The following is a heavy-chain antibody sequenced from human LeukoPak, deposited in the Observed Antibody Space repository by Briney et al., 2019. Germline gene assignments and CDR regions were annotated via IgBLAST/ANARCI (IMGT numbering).Heavy chain of an antibody. J-gene: IGHJ5*02. CDR1: GYTFNKYD. Sequence: ASVMVSCKASGYTFNKYDIHWVRQAAGQGLGWMGWVNPNSCNSGYEQTFQGRVTITMNTSITTAYLGLGNLTSEDTAVYYCARPYCSSKTCKRWFDPWGQGTLVTVSA. CDR3: ARPYCSSKTCKRWFDP. V-gene: IGHV1-8*03. CDR2: VNPNSCNS. D-gene: IGHD2-2*01.